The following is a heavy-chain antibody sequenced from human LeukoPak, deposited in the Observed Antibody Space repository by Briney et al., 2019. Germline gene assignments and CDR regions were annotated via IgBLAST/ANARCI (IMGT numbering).Heavy chain of an antibody. V-gene: IGHV3-7*01. CDR3: ARDYGNYPYPEVTLDL. Sequence: PGGSLRLSCAASGFTFSAHWMTWVRQAPGKGLEWVANIKQDGSEKYYVDSVKGRLTISRDNAKNSLYLQMDSLRAEDTAVYHCARDYGNYPYPEVTLDLWGQGTLVTVSS. CDR2: IKQDGSEK. J-gene: IGHJ5*02. D-gene: IGHD4-11*01. CDR1: GFTFSAHW.